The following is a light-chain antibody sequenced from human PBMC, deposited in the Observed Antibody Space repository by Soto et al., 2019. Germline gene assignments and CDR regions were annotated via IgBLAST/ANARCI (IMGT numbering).Light chain of an antibody. CDR1: QNISKTY. V-gene: IGKV3-20*01. Sequence: EIVLTQSPGTLSLSPGERAALSCRASQNISKTYIAWFQQRPGQPPRLLISATSSRATGIPDRFSGSGSGTDFTLTIRRLEPEDFAVYYCQQYVISPFTFGPGTKVEIK. CDR3: QQYVISPFT. CDR2: ATS. J-gene: IGKJ3*01.